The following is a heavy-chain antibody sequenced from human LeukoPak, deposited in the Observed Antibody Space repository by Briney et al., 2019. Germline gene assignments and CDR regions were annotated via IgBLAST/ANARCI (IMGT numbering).Heavy chain of an antibody. Sequence: PGGSLRLSCTTSGFTFSAYDTVWIRQAPGRGLEWVSSISSGNTYVYYADSVTGRFTISRNNANNSLSLQMNSLRAEDTAVYYCASRPRPYYYDSNGYFPLNFWGQGTLVAVSS. V-gene: IGHV3-21*06. CDR3: ASRPRPYYYDSNGYFPLNF. J-gene: IGHJ4*02. D-gene: IGHD3-22*01. CDR2: ISSGNTYV. CDR1: GFTFSAYD.